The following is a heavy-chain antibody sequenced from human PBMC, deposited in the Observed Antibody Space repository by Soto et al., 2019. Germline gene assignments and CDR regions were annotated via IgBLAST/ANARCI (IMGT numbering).Heavy chain of an antibody. CDR2: TNGNLGTG. D-gene: IGHD3-3*01. V-gene: IGHV1-69*06. Sequence: QVQLVQPGAEVRSPGSSVKVSCKASGGTFSSYPISWVRQAPGQGLEWMGGTNGNLGTGNYAQKFRGRLTITTDISTTTAYMELSSLTSEDTAVYYCARRDSHGFFRYFDNWGQGTLVTVSS. J-gene: IGHJ4*02. CDR3: ARRDSHGFFRYFDN. CDR1: GGTFSSYP.